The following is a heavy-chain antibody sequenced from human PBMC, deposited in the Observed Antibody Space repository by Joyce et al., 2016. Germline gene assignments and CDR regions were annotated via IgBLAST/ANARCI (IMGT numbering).Heavy chain of an antibody. CDR1: GYSFTGYW. CDR2: MHPSDSYA. Sequence: EVQLFQAGAEVKKLGESLRISCKGAGYSFTGYWISWVRQMPGKGLEWIARMHPSDSYANCNPSFQGRVTNSADKSMSTAYLQWSSLKASDTAMYYCGRHDCDSSGLDSWGQGTLVTVSS. V-gene: IGHV5-10-1*03. CDR3: GRHDCDSSGLDS. D-gene: IGHD3-22*01. J-gene: IGHJ4*02.